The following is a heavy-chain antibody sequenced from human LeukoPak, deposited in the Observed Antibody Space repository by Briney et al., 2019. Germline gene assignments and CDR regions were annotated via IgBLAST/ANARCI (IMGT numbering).Heavy chain of an antibody. CDR3: AQGGYSYR. CDR1: GFTFSDYS. J-gene: IGHJ5*02. CDR2: INEDGGEA. D-gene: IGHD3-22*01. Sequence: PGGSLRLSCVASGFTFSDYSMSWVRQAPGKGLEWVANINEDGGEAYYVDSVKGRFTISRDNSKNSLYLQMTSLRAEDTAVYYCAQGGYSYRSGQGTLVTVSS. V-gene: IGHV3-7*05.